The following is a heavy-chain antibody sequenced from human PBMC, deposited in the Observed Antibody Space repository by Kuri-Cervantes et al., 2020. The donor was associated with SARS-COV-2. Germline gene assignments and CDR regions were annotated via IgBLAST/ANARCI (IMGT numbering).Heavy chain of an antibody. J-gene: IGHJ4*02. CDR3: ATPAPEYGGNSGGWVF. CDR2: ISSSSSTI. D-gene: IGHD4-23*01. V-gene: IGHV3-48*01. CDR1: GFIFSSHS. Sequence: LSLTCAASGFIFSSHSMNWVRQAPGKGLGWVSYISSSSSTIYYADSVKGRFTISRDNAKNSLYLQMNSLRAEDTAVYYCATPAPEYGGNSGGWVFWGQGTLVTVSS.